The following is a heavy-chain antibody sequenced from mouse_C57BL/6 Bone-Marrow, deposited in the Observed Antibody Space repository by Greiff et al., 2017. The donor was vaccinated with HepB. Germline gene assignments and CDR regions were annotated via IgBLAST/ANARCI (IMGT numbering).Heavy chain of an antibody. CDR2: INPYNGGT. V-gene: IGHV1-19*01. CDR1: GYTFTDYY. J-gene: IGHJ4*01. CDR3: ARWGGYDYYAMDY. Sequence: EVKVVESGPVLVKPGASVKMSCKASGYTFTDYYMNWVKQSHGKSLEWIGVINPYNGGTSYNQKFKGKATLTVDKSSSTAYMELNSLTSDDSAVYYCARWGGYDYYAMDYWGQGTSVTVSS. D-gene: IGHD3-2*02.